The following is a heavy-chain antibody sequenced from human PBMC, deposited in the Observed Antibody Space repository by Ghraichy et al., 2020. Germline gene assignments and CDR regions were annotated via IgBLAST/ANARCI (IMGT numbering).Heavy chain of an antibody. CDR1: GGTFSSYA. J-gene: IGHJ4*02. CDR2: IIPIFGTA. V-gene: IGHV1-69*13. D-gene: IGHD3-22*01. CDR3: ARSSSMYYYDSSGYSLGN. Sequence: SVKVSCKASGGTFSSYAISWVRQAPGQGLEWMGGIIPIFGTANYAQKFQGRVTITADESTSTAYMELSSLRSEDTAVYYCARSSSMYYYDSSGYSLGNWGQGTLVTVSS.